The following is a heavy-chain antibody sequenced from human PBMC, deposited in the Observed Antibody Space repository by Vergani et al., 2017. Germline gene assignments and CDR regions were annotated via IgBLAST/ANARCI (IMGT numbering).Heavy chain of an antibody. D-gene: IGHD3-10*01. V-gene: IGHV6-1*01. CDR3: AISYGTYYDGSVSYYPAYYYYGMDV. CDR2: TYYRSKWYN. Sequence: QVQLQQSGPGLVKPSQTLSLTCAISGDSVSSNSAAWNWIRQSPSRGLEWLGRTYYRSKWYNDYAVSVKSRITINPDTSKNQFSMQLNSVTPEDTAVYYSAISYGTYYDGSVSYYPAYYYYGMDVWGQGTTVTVSS. CDR1: GDSVSSNSAA. J-gene: IGHJ6*02.